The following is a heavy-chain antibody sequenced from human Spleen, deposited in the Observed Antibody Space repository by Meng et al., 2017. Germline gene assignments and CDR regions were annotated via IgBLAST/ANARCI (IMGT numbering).Heavy chain of an antibody. CDR3: ARDLAWVLFDY. V-gene: IGHV3-74*01. CDR2: ISSDGGII. CDR1: GFNFGDYN. J-gene: IGHJ4*02. Sequence: GESLKISCGASGFNFGDYNMHWVRQSPGKGLEWISRISSDGGIITYADSVKGRFTISRDNAKNTLYLQMSSLGAEDTAVYYCARDLAWVLFDYWGQGALVTVSS. D-gene: IGHD3-3*01.